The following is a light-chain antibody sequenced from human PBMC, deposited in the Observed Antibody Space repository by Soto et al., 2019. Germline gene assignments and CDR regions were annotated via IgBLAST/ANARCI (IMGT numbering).Light chain of an antibody. J-gene: IGKJ5*01. V-gene: IGKV3-11*01. CDR1: ERISSQ. CDR3: KQRPSWPIT. Sequence: EIVLTQSPASLSLSPGEGATLSCRASERISSQLVWYQQIPGQPTRILSYDASNRAAGVPARFIDSGTGTEFTLNISSIEHEDFAVHYCKQRPSWPITFGQGTRVEI. CDR2: DAS.